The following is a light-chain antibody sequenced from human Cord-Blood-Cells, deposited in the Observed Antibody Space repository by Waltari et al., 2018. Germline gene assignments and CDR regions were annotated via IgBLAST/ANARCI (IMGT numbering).Light chain of an antibody. CDR1: QSVSSSY. Sequence: EIVLTQSPGTLSLSPGERDTLSCRASQSVSSSYLAWYQQKPVQDPRLLIYGASSRATVIPDRFSGSGSGTDFTLTISRLEPEDFAVYYCQQYGSSPTFGGGTKVEIK. CDR3: QQYGSSPT. J-gene: IGKJ4*01. CDR2: GAS. V-gene: IGKV3-20*01.